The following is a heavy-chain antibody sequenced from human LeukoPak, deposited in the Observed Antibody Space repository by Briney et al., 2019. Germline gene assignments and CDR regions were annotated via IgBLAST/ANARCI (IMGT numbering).Heavy chain of an antibody. Sequence: GGSLRLPCAASGFTFDDYAMHWVRQAPGKGLEWVSLISGDGGSTYYADSVKGRFTISRDNSKNSLYLQMNSLRTEDTALYYCAKDIGSGWSAFFDYWGQGTLVIVSS. J-gene: IGHJ4*02. CDR3: AKDIGSGWSAFFDY. CDR1: GFTFDDYA. CDR2: ISGDGGST. V-gene: IGHV3-43*02. D-gene: IGHD6-19*01.